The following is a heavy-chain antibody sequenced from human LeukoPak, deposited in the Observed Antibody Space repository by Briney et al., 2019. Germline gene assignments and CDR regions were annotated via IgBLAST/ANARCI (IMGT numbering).Heavy chain of an antibody. CDR2: INHDGSVQ. CDR1: GFTFSSDW. D-gene: IGHD3-16*01. V-gene: IGHV3-7*01. CDR3: ARDPGWGAFDY. J-gene: IGHJ4*02. Sequence: GGSLRLLCATSGFTFSSDWMSWVRQAPGKGLEWVAIINHDGSVQGYVDSVKGRFAISRDNTRNSLYLQMDSLRVEDTAVYYCARDPGWGAFDYWGQGALVTVSS.